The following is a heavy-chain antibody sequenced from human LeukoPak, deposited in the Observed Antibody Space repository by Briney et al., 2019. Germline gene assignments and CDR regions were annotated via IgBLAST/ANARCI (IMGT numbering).Heavy chain of an antibody. J-gene: IGHJ4*02. V-gene: IGHV4-38-2*01. CDR1: GYSISSGYY. CDR3: ARHVSSGSPSYYFDY. Sequence: KPSETLSLTCAVSGYSISSGYYWGWIRQPPGKGLEWIGSIYHSGSTYYNPSLKSRVTMSVDTSKNHFSLKLSSVTAADTAVYYCARHVSSGSPSYYFDYWGQGTLVPVSS. D-gene: IGHD3-10*01. CDR2: IYHSGST.